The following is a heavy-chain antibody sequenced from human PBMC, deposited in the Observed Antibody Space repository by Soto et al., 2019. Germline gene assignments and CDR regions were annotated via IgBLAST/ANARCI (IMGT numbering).Heavy chain of an antibody. CDR3: ARGELWFGELFYYFDY. D-gene: IGHD3-10*01. V-gene: IGHV1-3*01. CDR1: GYTFTSYA. J-gene: IGHJ4*02. Sequence: QVQLVQSGAEVKKPGASVKVSCKASGYTFTSYAMHWVRQAPGQRLEWMGWINAGNGNTKYSQKFQGRVTITRDTSAGTAYMELSSLRSEDTAVYYCARGELWFGELFYYFDYWGQGTLVTVSS. CDR2: INAGNGNT.